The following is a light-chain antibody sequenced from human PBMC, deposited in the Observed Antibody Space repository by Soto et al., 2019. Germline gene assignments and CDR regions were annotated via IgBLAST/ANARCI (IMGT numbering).Light chain of an antibody. CDR2: DVT. Sequence: QSALTQPPSVSGSLGQSITISCTGTSSDVGGFDYVSWYQHQPGKAPKLIIYDVTSRPSGVSSHFSGSKSRNTASLTISGFQAEDEADYAGCAYTRSNYYVFGTGTKLTVL. CDR3: CAYTRSNYYV. J-gene: IGLJ1*01. V-gene: IGLV2-14*03. CDR1: SSDVGGFDY.